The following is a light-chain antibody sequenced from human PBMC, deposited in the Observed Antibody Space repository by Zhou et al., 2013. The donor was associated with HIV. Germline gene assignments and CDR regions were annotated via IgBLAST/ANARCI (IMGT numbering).Light chain of an antibody. CDR1: QSISSW. J-gene: IGKJ4*01. V-gene: IGKV1-12*01. CDR2: GAS. Sequence: DIQMTQSPSSLSASVGDRLTITCRASQSISSWLAWYQQKPGKAPKLLIYGASIVQGGVPSRFSGSGSGTEFTLSINSLQPEDFATYYCQQTNSFPLTFGGGTKVEI. CDR3: QQTNSFPLT.